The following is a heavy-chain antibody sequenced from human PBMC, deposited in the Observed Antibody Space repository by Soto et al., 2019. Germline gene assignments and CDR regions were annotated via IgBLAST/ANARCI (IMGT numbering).Heavy chain of an antibody. D-gene: IGHD2-21*02. V-gene: IGHV1-3*05. CDR3: PSIIVVVTALDY. CDR1: GYTFTSYA. J-gene: IGHJ4*02. CDR2: INAGNGNT. Sequence: QVQLVQSGAEEKKPGASVKVSCKASGYTFTSYAMHWVRQAPGQRLEWMGWINAGNGNTKYTQKFQGRVTITRDTSATTAYMELTSLRSDDTAVYYSPSIIVVVTALDYWGQGTLVTVSS.